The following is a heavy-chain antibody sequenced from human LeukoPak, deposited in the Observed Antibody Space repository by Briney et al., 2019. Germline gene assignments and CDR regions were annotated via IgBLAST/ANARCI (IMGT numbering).Heavy chain of an antibody. Sequence: SETLSLTCTVSGGSISSYYWSWIRQPPGKGLEWIGYIYYSGSTNYNPSLKSRVTISVDTSKNQFSLKLSSVTAADTAVYYCARAGSTDSGGYYHQVDYWGQGTLVTVSS. CDR2: IYYSGST. CDR3: ARAGSTDSGGYYHQVDY. J-gene: IGHJ4*02. V-gene: IGHV4-59*08. CDR1: GGSISSYY. D-gene: IGHD3-22*01.